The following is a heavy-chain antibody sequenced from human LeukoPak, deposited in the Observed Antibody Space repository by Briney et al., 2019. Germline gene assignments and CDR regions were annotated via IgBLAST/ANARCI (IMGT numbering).Heavy chain of an antibody. CDR2: ISSSSSYI. D-gene: IGHD3-22*01. Sequence: GGSLRLSCAASGFTFSSYSMNWVRQAPGKGLEWVSSISSSSSYIYYADSVKGRFTISRDNAKNSLYLQMNSLRAEDTAVYYCARDGAIVVASVAFDIWGQGTMVTVSS. J-gene: IGHJ3*02. CDR1: GFTFSSYS. CDR3: ARDGAIVVASVAFDI. V-gene: IGHV3-21*01.